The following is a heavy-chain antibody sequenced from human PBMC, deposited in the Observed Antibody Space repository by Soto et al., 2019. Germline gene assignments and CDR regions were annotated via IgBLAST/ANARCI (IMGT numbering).Heavy chain of an antibody. J-gene: IGHJ4*02. Sequence: QVQLVESGGGVVQPGRSLRLSCAASGFTFSSYGMHWVRQAPGKGLEWVAVISYDGSNKYYADSVKGRFTISRDNSKNTLYLQMNSLRAEDTAVYYCAKDFPWGRNYYDSSGYPPPFDYWGQGTLVTVSS. CDR1: GFTFSSYG. CDR3: AKDFPWGRNYYDSSGYPPPFDY. D-gene: IGHD3-22*01. V-gene: IGHV3-30*18. CDR2: ISYDGSNK.